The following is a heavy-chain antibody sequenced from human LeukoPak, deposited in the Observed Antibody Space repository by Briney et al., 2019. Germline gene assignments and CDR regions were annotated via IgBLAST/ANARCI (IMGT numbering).Heavy chain of an antibody. Sequence: SQTLSLTCAISGDSVSSNSAAWNWIRQSPSRGLEWLGRTYYRSKWYNDYAVSVKSRITINPDTSKNQFSLQLNSVTPEDTAVYYCASGPKGYSSSWYGLGYFDYWGQGTLVTVSS. CDR1: GDSVSSNSAA. J-gene: IGHJ4*02. CDR3: ASGPKGYSSSWYGLGYFDY. D-gene: IGHD6-13*01. V-gene: IGHV6-1*01. CDR2: TYYRSKWYN.